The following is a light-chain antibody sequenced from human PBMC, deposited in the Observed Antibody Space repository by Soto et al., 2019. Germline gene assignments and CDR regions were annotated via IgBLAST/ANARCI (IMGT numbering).Light chain of an antibody. Sequence: QSVLTQPPSASGTPGQRVTISCSGSSSNIGSNTVNWYQQLPGTAHKLLIYSNNQRPSGVPDRFSGSKSGTSASLAISGLQSEDEADYYCAAWDDSLNGPVFGGGTKHNVL. CDR2: SNN. CDR3: AAWDDSLNGPV. V-gene: IGLV1-44*01. J-gene: IGLJ2*01. CDR1: SSNIGSNT.